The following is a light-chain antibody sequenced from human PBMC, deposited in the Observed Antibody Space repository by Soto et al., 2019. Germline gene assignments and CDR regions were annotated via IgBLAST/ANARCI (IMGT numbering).Light chain of an antibody. CDR2: DVN. CDR3: CSYAGSYTVV. CDR1: SSDVGNYNY. Sequence: QSALTRPRSVSGSPGQSVTISCTGTSSDVGNYNYVSWYQQHPGKAPKLMIYDVNKRPSGVPDRFSGSKSGNTASLTISGLQAEDEADYYCCSYAGSYTVVFGGGAKLTVL. J-gene: IGLJ2*01. V-gene: IGLV2-11*01.